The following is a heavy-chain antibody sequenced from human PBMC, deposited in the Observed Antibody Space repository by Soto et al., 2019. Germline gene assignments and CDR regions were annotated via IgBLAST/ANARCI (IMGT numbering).Heavy chain of an antibody. CDR3: ASLPTNYYYYDMDV. V-gene: IGHV4-39*01. CDR2: IYYSGST. Sequence: ETLSLTCTVSGGSITSSSYYWGWIRQPPGKGLEWIGSIYYSGSTYYNPSLKSRVTISVDTSKNQFSLKMNSVTAADTAVYYCASLPTNYYYYDMDVWGQGTTVTVSS. CDR1: GGSITSSSYY. J-gene: IGHJ6*02. D-gene: IGHD2-2*01.